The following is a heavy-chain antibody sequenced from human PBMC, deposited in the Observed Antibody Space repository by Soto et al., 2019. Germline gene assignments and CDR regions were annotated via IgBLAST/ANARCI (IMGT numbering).Heavy chain of an antibody. J-gene: IGHJ4*02. V-gene: IGHV1-46*01. D-gene: IGHD2-15*01. CDR3: ARARSTPGYDFDY. Sequence: QVQLVQSGADVRKPGASVKVSCKASGYTFTSYYMHWVRQAPGQGVEWMGIINPSGGSATYAQKFQGRVTMTRDTSTGTVYMELSSLRSEDTAVYYCARARSTPGYDFDYWGQGTLVTVSS. CDR2: INPSGGSA. CDR1: GYTFTSYY.